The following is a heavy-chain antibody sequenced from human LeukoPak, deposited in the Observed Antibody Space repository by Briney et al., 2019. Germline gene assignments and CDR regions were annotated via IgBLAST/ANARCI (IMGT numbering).Heavy chain of an antibody. J-gene: IGHJ3*02. Sequence: GGSLRLSCAASGFTFSSYAMHWVRQAPGKGLEWAAVISYDESNENYADSVKGRFTISRDNSKNTLYLQMNSLRAEDTAVYYCAKDWAAAGPDAFDIWGQGTMVTVSS. D-gene: IGHD6-13*01. CDR1: GFTFSSYA. CDR3: AKDWAAAGPDAFDI. CDR2: ISYDESNE. V-gene: IGHV3-30-3*01.